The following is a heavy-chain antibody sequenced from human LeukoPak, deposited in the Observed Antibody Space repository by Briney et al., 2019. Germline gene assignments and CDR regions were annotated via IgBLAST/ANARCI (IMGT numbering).Heavy chain of an antibody. CDR3: AKARGSGNSIYFDH. V-gene: IGHV3-21*04. CDR2: ISRSSSYI. CDR1: GFTFSSYS. D-gene: IGHD4-23*01. J-gene: IGHJ4*02. Sequence: PGGSLRLSCAASGFTFSSYSMNWVRQAPGKGLEWVSSISRSSSYIYYADSVKGRFTIPRDNAKNSLYLQMNSLRVEDTALYFCAKARGSGNSIYFDHWGQGTLVTVSS.